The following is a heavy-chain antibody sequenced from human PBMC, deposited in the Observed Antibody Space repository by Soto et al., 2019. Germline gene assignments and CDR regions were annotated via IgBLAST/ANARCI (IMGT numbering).Heavy chain of an antibody. CDR3: ARGVTVTFFDY. CDR1: GGSISSGGYY. D-gene: IGHD4-17*01. J-gene: IGHJ4*02. V-gene: IGHV4-31*03. Sequence: QVQLQESGPGLVKPSQTLSLTCTVSGGSISSGGYYWSWIRQHPGKGLEWIGYIYYSGSTYYNPSLKSRVTISVDTSKNQFSRKLSSVTAADTAGYYCARGVTVTFFDYWGQGTLVTVSS. CDR2: IYYSGST.